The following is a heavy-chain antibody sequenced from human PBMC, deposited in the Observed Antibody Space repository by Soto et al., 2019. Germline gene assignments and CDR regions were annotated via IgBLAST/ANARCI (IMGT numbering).Heavy chain of an antibody. Sequence: QVQIVQSGAEVKKPGASVKVSCKTSGYTFTLYTIHWVRQAPGQRLEWMGWINTGNGNTKFSQRFQGRVTLSSDTSASNAYMELSSLTSEDTAVYYCAKLGGGYIFGPYLDFWGQGTLVTVSS. CDR3: AKLGGGYIFGPYLDF. V-gene: IGHV1-3*04. J-gene: IGHJ4*02. CDR2: INTGNGNT. CDR1: GYTFTLYT. D-gene: IGHD5-18*01.